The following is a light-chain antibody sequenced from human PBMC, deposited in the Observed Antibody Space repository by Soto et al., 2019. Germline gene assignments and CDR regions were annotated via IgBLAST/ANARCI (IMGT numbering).Light chain of an antibody. J-gene: IGLJ2*01. Sequence: QSVLNQPPSASGSPGQSVTISCTGTSSDVGGYNYVSWYQQHPGKAPKLMIYEVSKRPSGVPDRFSGSKSGNTASLTISGLQAEDDADYYCTSYPRIDTLPVVFGGGTKATVL. V-gene: IGLV2-8*01. CDR3: TSYPRIDTLPVV. CDR2: EVS. CDR1: SSDVGGYNY.